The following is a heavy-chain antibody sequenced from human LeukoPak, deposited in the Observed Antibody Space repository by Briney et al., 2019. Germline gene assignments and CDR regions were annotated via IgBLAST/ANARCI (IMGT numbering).Heavy chain of an antibody. CDR2: IYYSGST. D-gene: IGHD6-13*01. Sequence: SETLSLTCTVSGVSISSYYWSWIRQPPGKGLEWIGYIYYSGSTNYNPSLKSRVTISVDTSKNQFSLKLSSVTAADTAVYYCARGYSSWYGSRYNWFDPWGQGTLVTVSS. J-gene: IGHJ5*02. V-gene: IGHV4-59*01. CDR3: ARGYSSWYGSRYNWFDP. CDR1: GVSISSYY.